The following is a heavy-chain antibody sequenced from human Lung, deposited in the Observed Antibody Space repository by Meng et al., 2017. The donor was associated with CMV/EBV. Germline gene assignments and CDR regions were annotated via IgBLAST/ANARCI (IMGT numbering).Heavy chain of an antibody. D-gene: IGHD6-19*01. V-gene: IGHV1-2*02. CDR2: INPNSGGT. Sequence: SCKASGYTFTGYYMHWVRQAPGQGLEWMGWINPNSGGTNYAQKFQGRVTMTRDTSISTAYMELSRPRSDDTAVYYCARVSAVAGTGGDWGQGTLVTVSS. J-gene: IGHJ4*02. CDR1: GYTFTGYY. CDR3: ARVSAVAGTGGD.